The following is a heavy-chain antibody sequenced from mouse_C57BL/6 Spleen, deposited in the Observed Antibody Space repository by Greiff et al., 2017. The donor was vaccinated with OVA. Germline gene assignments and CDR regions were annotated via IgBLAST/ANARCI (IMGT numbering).Heavy chain of an antibody. Sequence: QVQLQQPGAELVRPGSSVKLSCKASGYTFTSYWMHWVKQRPIQGLEWIGNIDPSDSETHYNQKFKDKATLTVDKSSSTAYMQLSSLTSEDSAVYYCARGYDGYPIYWGQGTSVTVSS. CDR3: ARGYDGYPIY. V-gene: IGHV1-52*01. J-gene: IGHJ4*01. CDR2: IDPSDSET. D-gene: IGHD2-3*01. CDR1: GYTFTSYW.